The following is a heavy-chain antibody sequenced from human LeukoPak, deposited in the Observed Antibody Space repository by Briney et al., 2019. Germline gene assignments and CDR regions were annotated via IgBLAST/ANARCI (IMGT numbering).Heavy chain of an antibody. CDR3: ARVDTVMVTTFDY. CDR1: GGSISSSSYY. D-gene: IGHD5-18*01. J-gene: IGHJ4*02. V-gene: IGHV4-39*07. Sequence: PSETLSLTCTVSGGSISSSSYYWGWIRQPPGKGLEWIGSIYYSGSTYYNPSLKSRVTISVDTSKNQFSLKLSSVAAADTAVYYCARVDTVMVTTFDYWGQGTLVTVSS. CDR2: IYYSGST.